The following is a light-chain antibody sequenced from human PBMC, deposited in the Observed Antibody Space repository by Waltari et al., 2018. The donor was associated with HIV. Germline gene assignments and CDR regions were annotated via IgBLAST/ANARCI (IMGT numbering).Light chain of an antibody. J-gene: IGKJ4*01. CDR1: LILTYSSDNKDY. V-gene: IGKV4-1*01. Sequence: DLVVPQSPSSLTLSLGETATIRCTASLILTYSSDNKDYLAWYQQKPGQPPKLLIYFASARACGVPERFSGSGSETDFTLTISSLQAEDVAVYYCHQYYSVPLSFGEGTKVEIK. CDR2: FAS. CDR3: HQYYSVPLS.